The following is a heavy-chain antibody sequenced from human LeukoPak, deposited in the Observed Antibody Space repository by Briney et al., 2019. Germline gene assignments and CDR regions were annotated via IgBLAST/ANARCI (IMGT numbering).Heavy chain of an antibody. CDR1: GYSFTSYW. CDR3: ARHAGIAAASDY. CDR2: IDPSDSYT. Sequence: GESLKISCKGSGYSFTSYWISWVRQMPGKGLEWMGRIDPSDSYTNYSPSFQGHVTISADMSIFAAYLQWSSLRASDTAMYYCARHAGIAAASDYWGQGTLVTVSS. J-gene: IGHJ4*02. V-gene: IGHV5-10-1*01. D-gene: IGHD6-13*01.